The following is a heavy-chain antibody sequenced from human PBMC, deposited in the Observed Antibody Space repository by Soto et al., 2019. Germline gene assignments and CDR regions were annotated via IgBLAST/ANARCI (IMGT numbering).Heavy chain of an antibody. V-gene: IGHV3-48*03. CDR2: ISSSGSTI. CDR3: ARGGQWLPRYH. D-gene: IGHD6-19*01. J-gene: IGHJ5*02. CDR1: GFTFSSYE. Sequence: PGGSLRLSCGASGFTFSSYEMNWVRQAPGKGLEWVSSISSSGSTIYYADSVKGRFTISRDNAKNSLYLQMNSLRAEDTAVYYCARGGQWLPRYHWGQGTLVTVSS.